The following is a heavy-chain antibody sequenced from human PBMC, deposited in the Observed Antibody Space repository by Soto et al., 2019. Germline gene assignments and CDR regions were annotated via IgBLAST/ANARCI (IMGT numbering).Heavy chain of an antibody. Sequence: GPLRLSCAVSVFTFSSYWMSWVRQTPGKGLEWVANINQDGSEKYYVDAVKARFTISRDNAKNSLYLQMNSLRAEDTAVYYCARELIVGPAEYFQHWGQGTLVTVSS. CDR3: ARELIVGPAEYFQH. CDR2: INQDGSEK. J-gene: IGHJ1*01. CDR1: VFTFSSYW. D-gene: IGHD1-26*01. V-gene: IGHV3-7*01.